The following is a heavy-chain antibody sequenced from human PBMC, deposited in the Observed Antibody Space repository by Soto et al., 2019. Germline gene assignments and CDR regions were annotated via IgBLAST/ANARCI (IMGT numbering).Heavy chain of an antibody. CDR3: ARGKFGFSYYYYYYLDV. CDR2: INHSGST. Sequence: QVQLHQWGAGLLKPSETLSLTCAVYDGSFSDYYWTWIRQSPGKGLEWIGEINHSGSTSYKSSLKSRVAIPIDKSKNQVSLKLTSVTASDTAVYYCARGKFGFSYYYYYYLDVWGKGTTVTVSS. D-gene: IGHD2-21*01. J-gene: IGHJ6*03. V-gene: IGHV4-34*01. CDR1: DGSFSDYY.